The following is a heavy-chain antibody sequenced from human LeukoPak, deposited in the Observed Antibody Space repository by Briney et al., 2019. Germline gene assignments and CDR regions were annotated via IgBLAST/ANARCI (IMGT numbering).Heavy chain of an antibody. J-gene: IGHJ4*02. V-gene: IGHV3-48*03. CDR3: AREGSSEWLFDY. Sequence: GGSLRLSCAASGFTFNSYEMNWVRQAPGKGLVWVSYISSSGSTIYYADSVKGRFTISRDNAKNSLYLQMNSLRAEDTAVYYCAREGSSEWLFDYWGQGTLVTVSS. CDR1: GFTFNSYE. D-gene: IGHD3-3*01. CDR2: ISSSGSTI.